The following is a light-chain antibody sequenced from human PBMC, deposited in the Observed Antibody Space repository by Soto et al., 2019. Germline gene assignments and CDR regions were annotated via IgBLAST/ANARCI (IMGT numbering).Light chain of an antibody. J-gene: IGLJ3*02. CDR1: SSNIGINS. Sequence: QSVLTQPPSVSAAPGQKVTISRSGGSSNIGINSVSWYQQLPEAAPKLLIFDNNKRPSGIPDRFSASKSGASATLGITGLQAGDEAHYYCAAWDSFLSSGVFGGGTKLTVL. CDR2: DNN. CDR3: AAWDSFLSSGV. V-gene: IGLV1-51*01.